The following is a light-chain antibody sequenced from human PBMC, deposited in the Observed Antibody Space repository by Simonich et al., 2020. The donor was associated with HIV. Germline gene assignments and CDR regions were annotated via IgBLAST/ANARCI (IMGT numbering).Light chain of an antibody. V-gene: IGLV2-23*01. CDR3: CSYAITGTLL. Sequence: QSALTQPASVSGSPGQSITISCTGTGSDVGNYNLVSWYQQHPGKAPKLIISEASNMPSGFSNRFSVSKSGTTASLTISWLQAEDEAYYYCCSYAITGTLLFGGGTKLTVL. CDR1: GSDVGNYNL. CDR2: EAS. J-gene: IGLJ3*02.